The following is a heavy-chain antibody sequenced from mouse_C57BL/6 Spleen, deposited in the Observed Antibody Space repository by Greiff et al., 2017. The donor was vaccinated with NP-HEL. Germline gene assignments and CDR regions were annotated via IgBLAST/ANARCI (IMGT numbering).Heavy chain of an antibody. Sequence: QVQLQQPGAELVRPGPSVKLSCKASGYTFTSYWMHWVKQRPGQGLEWIGVIDPSDSYTNYNQKFKGKATLTVDTSSSTAYMQLSSLTSEDSAVYYCARRITTGYAMDYWGQGTSVTVSS. J-gene: IGHJ4*01. D-gene: IGHD1-1*01. CDR1: GYTFTSYW. CDR3: ARRITTGYAMDY. CDR2: IDPSDSYT. V-gene: IGHV1-59*01.